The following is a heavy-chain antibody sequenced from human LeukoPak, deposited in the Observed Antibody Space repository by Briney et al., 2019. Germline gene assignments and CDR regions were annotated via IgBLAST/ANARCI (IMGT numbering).Heavy chain of an antibody. Sequence: PSQTLSLTCTVSGGSISSGDYYWSWIRQPPGKGLEWIGYIYYSGSTYYNPSLKSRVTISVDTSKNQFSLKLSSVTAADTAVYYCARAPRYSGYENANDYWGQGTLVTVSS. J-gene: IGHJ4*02. CDR3: ARAPRYSGYENANDY. D-gene: IGHD5-12*01. CDR2: IYYSGST. V-gene: IGHV4-30-4*01. CDR1: GGSISSGDYY.